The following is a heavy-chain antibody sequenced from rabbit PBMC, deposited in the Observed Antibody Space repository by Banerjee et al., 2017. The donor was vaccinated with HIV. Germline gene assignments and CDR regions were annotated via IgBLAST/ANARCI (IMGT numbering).Heavy chain of an antibody. Sequence: QEQLEESGGGLVQPEGSLTLTCTASGFSFSSSYWIWWVRQAPGKGLEWIACIYAGSGGSTYYASWAKGRFTISKTSSTTVTLQMTSLTAADTATYFCARDDNGDGLRYFNLWGQGTLVTVS. J-gene: IGHJ4*01. CDR2: IYAGSGGST. CDR3: ARDDNGDGLRYFNL. D-gene: IGHD2-1*01. CDR1: GFSFSSSYW. V-gene: IGHV1S45*01.